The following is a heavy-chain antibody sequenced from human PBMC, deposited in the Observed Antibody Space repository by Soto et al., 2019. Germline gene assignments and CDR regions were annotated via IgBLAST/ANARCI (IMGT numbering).Heavy chain of an antibody. D-gene: IGHD4-17*01. Sequence: ASGKVSGQASGYGFTIYDMHWVRQAPVQGLEWMGIINPSGGSTSYAQKFQGRVTMPRDTSTSTVYMELSSLRSDDTAVYYCARGMDYGDYGLEGDYWGQGTLVT. V-gene: IGHV1-46*03. CDR3: ARGMDYGDYGLEGDY. CDR1: GYGFTIYD. CDR2: INPSGGST. J-gene: IGHJ4*02.